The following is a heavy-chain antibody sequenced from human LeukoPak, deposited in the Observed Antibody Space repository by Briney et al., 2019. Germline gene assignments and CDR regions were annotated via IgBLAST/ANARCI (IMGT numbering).Heavy chain of an antibody. CDR1: GGSISSYY. V-gene: IGHV4-59*01. CDR2: IYYSGST. D-gene: IGHD2-15*01. CDR3: AGHYCSGGSCYPRY. Sequence: SETLSLTCTLSGGSISSYYWSWIRQPPGKGLEWIGYIYYSGSTNYNPSLKSRVTISVDTSKNQFSLKLSSVTAADTAVYYCAGHYCSGGSCYPRYWGQGTLVTVSS. J-gene: IGHJ4*02.